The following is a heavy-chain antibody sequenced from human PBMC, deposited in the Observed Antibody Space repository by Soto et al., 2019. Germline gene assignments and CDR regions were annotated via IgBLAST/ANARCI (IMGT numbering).Heavy chain of an antibody. Sequence: QLQLQESGPGLVKPSETLSLTCTVSGGSISSSSYYWGWIRQPPGKGLEWIGSIYYSGSTYYNTSLKSRVTIPVDTSKNQFSLKLSSVTAADTAVYYCARHGLEQDIVVVDQFDPWGQGPLVTVSS. CDR3: ARHGLEQDIVVVDQFDP. CDR1: GGSISSSSYY. D-gene: IGHD2-2*01. J-gene: IGHJ5*02. V-gene: IGHV4-39*01. CDR2: IYYSGST.